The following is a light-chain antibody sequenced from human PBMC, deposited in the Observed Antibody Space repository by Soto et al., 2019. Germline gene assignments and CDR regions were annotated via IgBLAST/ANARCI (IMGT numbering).Light chain of an antibody. J-gene: IGKJ2*03. V-gene: IGKV1-5*01. CDR1: QSISSW. CDR3: QQRKSYPRS. CDR2: DAS. Sequence: IRVTQAPSTLSGSVTNLGTITCRASQSISSWLAWYQQKPGKAPKLLIYDASSLESGVPSRFSGSGSGTEFTLTISSLQPEDSATYCCQQRKSYPRSFGQGTKVDI.